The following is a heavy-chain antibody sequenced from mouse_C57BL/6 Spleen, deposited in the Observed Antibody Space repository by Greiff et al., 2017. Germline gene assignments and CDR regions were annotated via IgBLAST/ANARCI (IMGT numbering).Heavy chain of an antibody. Sequence: VQGVESGPGLVAPSQCLSIPCTVSGFSLTSYGVDWVRQSPGKGLEWLGVIWGVGSTNYNSALKSRLSISKDNSKSQVFLKMNSLQTDDTAMYYCASGTGRGLAYWGQGTLVTVSA. J-gene: IGHJ3*01. CDR3: ASGTGRGLAY. V-gene: IGHV2-6*01. CDR2: IWGVGST. CDR1: GFSLTSYG. D-gene: IGHD4-1*01.